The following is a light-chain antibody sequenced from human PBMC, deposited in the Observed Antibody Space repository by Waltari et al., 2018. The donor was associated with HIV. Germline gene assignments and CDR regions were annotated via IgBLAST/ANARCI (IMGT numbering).Light chain of an antibody. CDR3: GTWDSSLSAVV. Sequence: QSVLTQPPSVSAAPGQKVTISCSGRSSHIGNNYVSWYQQLPGTAPKLLIYDNNKRPSGIPDRFSGSKSGTSATLGITGLQTGDEADYYCGTWDSSLSAVVFGGGTKLTVL. CDR1: SSHIGNNY. CDR2: DNN. V-gene: IGLV1-51*01. J-gene: IGLJ2*01.